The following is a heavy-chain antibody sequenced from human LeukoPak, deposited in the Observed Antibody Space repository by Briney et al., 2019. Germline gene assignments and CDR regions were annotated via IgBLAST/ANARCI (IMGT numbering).Heavy chain of an antibody. J-gene: IGHJ4*02. Sequence: GGSLRLSYAASGFTFSSYAMHWVRQAPGKGLEWVAVISYDGSNKYYADSVKGRFTISRDDSKNTLYLQMNSLRAEDTAVYYCARPLYDYVWGSYRYKRDYFDYWGQGTLVTVSS. CDR3: ARPLYDYVWGSYRYKRDYFDY. CDR2: ISYDGSNK. V-gene: IGHV3-30-3*01. CDR1: GFTFSSYA. D-gene: IGHD3-16*02.